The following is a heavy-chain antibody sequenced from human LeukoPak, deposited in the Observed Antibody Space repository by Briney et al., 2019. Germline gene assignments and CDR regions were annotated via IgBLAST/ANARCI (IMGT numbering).Heavy chain of an antibody. CDR1: CGSLSHGGFY. Sequence: SETPSPTPTFSCGSLSHGGFYWGWGPPPPPEGPRWIGYIYYSGSTYYNPSLKSRVTISVDTSKNQFSLKLSFVTAADTAVYYCARDRQLVRGFDPWGQGTLVTVSS. D-gene: IGHD6-6*01. CDR3: ARDRQLVRGFDP. V-gene: IGHV4-31*03. J-gene: IGHJ5*02. CDR2: IYYSGST.